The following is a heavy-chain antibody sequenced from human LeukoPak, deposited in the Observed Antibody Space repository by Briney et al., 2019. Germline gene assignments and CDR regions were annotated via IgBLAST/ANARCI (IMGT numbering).Heavy chain of an antibody. D-gene: IGHD5-12*01. CDR3: ARVGWLRLGRYYMDV. Sequence: SETLSLTCSVSGGSISSYYWSWIRQPPGKGLVWIGYIYYSGSTNYNPSLKSRVTISVDTSKNQFSLKLSSVTAADTAVYYCARVGWLRLGRYYMDVWGKGTTVTVSS. CDR2: IYYSGST. CDR1: GGSISSYY. J-gene: IGHJ6*03. V-gene: IGHV4-59*01.